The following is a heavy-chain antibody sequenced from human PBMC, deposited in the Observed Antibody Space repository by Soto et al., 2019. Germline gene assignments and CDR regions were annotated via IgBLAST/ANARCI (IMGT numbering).Heavy chain of an antibody. CDR1: GGSISSSSYY. CDR3: ARIGYSSSWYWFDP. CDR2: IYYSGST. D-gene: IGHD6-13*01. V-gene: IGHV4-39*01. J-gene: IGHJ5*02. Sequence: SETLSLTCTVSGGSISSSSYYWGWIRPPPGKGLEWIGSIYYSGSTYYNPSLKSRVTISVDTSKNQFSLKLSSVTAADTAVYYCARIGYSSSWYWFDPWGQGTLVTVSS.